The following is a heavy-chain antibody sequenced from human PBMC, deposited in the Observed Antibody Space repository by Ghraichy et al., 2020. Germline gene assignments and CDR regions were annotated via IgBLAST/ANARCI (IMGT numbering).Heavy chain of an antibody. D-gene: IGHD6-19*01. Sequence: GGSLRLSCAASGFTFSSYSMNWVRQAPGKGLEWVSYISSSSSTIYYADSVKGRFTISRDNAKNSLYLQMNSLRAEDTAVYYCARRGSIAVAREKYFDLWGRGTLVTVSS. V-gene: IGHV3-48*04. CDR2: ISSSSSTI. J-gene: IGHJ2*01. CDR1: GFTFSSYS. CDR3: ARRGSIAVAREKYFDL.